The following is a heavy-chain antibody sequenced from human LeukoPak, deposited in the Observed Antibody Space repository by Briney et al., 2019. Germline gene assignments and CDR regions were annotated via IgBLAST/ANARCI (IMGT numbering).Heavy chain of an antibody. D-gene: IGHD3-3*01. CDR2: IRYDGSNK. J-gene: IGHJ5*02. Sequence: GGSLRLSCAASGFTFISYGMHWVRQAPGKGLEWVTFIRYDGSNKYYADSVKGRFTISRDNSKNTLYLQMNSLRAEDTAVYYCARDSYNTYYDFWSGYNRRDNWFDPWGQGTLVTVSS. V-gene: IGHV3-30*02. CDR3: ARDSYNTYYDFWSGYNRRDNWFDP. CDR1: GFTFISYG.